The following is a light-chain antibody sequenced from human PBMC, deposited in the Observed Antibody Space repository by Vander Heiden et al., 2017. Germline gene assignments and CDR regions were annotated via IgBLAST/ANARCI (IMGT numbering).Light chain of an antibody. CDR1: SSDVGGYNY. CDR3: SSYTSSSTNLYV. Sequence: QSALTQPASVSGSPGQSITISCTGTSSDVGGYNYVSWYQQHPGKAPNLMIYDVSNRPSGVSNRFSGSKSGNTASLTISGLQSEDEADYYCSSYTSSSTNLYVFGTGTKVTVL. J-gene: IGLJ1*01. CDR2: DVS. V-gene: IGLV2-14*01.